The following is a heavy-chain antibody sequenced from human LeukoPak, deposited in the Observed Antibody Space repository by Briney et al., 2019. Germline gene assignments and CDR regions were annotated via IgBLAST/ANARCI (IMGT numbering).Heavy chain of an antibody. CDR3: ARDTSSPT. D-gene: IGHD6-13*01. CDR1: GFTFSSYA. CDR2: ISGSGGST. J-gene: IGHJ3*01. V-gene: IGHV3-23*01. Sequence: GGSLRLSCAASGFTFSSYAMSWVRQAPGKGLEWVSGISGSGGSTYYGDSVKGRITISRDNSKNTLYLQMNSLRAEDTAVYYCARDTSSPTWGQGTMVTVSS.